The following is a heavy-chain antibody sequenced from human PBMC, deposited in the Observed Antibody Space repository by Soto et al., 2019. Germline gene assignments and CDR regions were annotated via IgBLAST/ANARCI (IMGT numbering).Heavy chain of an antibody. D-gene: IGHD1-26*01. CDR2: ISGSGGST. CDR1: GFTFSSYV. CDR3: AKGDEWELHSNFDY. V-gene: IGHV3-23*01. Sequence: GGSLRLSCAGSGFTFSSYVMTWVRQAPGKGLEWVSSISGSGGSTYYADSVKGRFTISRDNSKNTLYLQMNSLRAEDTAVYYCAKGDEWELHSNFDYWGQGTLVTVSS. J-gene: IGHJ4*02.